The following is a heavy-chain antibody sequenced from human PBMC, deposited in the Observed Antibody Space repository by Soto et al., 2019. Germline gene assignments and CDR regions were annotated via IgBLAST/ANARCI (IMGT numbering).Heavy chain of an antibody. V-gene: IGHV3-23*01. Sequence: EVQLLESGGGLVQPGGSLRLSCAASGFTFSSYAIRWVRQAPVKGLEWVSAISGSGGSTYYADSVKGRFTISRDNSKNTLYLQMNSLRAEDTAVYYCARRGSGGYYDYWGQGTLVTVSS. CDR2: ISGSGGST. J-gene: IGHJ4*02. CDR1: GFTFSSYA. D-gene: IGHD6-19*01. CDR3: ARRGSGGYYDY.